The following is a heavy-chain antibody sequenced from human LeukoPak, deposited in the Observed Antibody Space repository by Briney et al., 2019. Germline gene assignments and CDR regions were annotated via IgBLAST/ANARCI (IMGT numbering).Heavy chain of an antibody. D-gene: IGHD2-21*02. CDR1: GYIFTTYW. J-gene: IGHJ4*02. CDR2: IYPGDSNT. Sequence: GESLKISCQGSGYIFTTYWIGWVRQMPGKGLEWMGIIYPGDSNTRYSPSFQGQVTISANKSISTAYLQWTSLKASDTAIYYCARQPLVRDCGGDCEFDYWGQGTRVSVSS. CDR3: ARQPLVRDCGGDCEFDY. V-gene: IGHV5-51*01.